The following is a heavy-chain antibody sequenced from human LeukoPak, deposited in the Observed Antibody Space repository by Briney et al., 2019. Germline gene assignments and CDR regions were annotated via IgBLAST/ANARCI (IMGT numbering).Heavy chain of an antibody. J-gene: IGHJ6*03. CDR2: IIPIFGTT. V-gene: IGHV1-69*05. Sequence: SVKVSCKASGGTFSTYAISWVRQAPGQGLEWMGGIIPIFGTTNYAQKFQGRVTITTDESTSTAYMELSSLRSEDTAVYYCAREAQGYCSSTSCYPYYYMDVWGKGTTVTVSS. D-gene: IGHD2-2*01. CDR3: AREAQGYCSSTSCYPYYYMDV. CDR1: GGTFSTYA.